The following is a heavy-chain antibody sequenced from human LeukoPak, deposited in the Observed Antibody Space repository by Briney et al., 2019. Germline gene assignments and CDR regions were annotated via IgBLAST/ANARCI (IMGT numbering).Heavy chain of an antibody. D-gene: IGHD1/OR15-1a*01. CDR3: ARPQDFVGTTSSFDV. V-gene: IGHV5-51*01. Sequence: GGSLEISCKGSGYRFTSYWIGWVRRLPGKGLEWMGNIYPGDSDTRYSPSFQGQVTMSADKSINTAYLQCSSLKASDTGMYYCARPQDFVGTTSSFDVWGQGTMVTVSS. CDR2: IYPGDSDT. J-gene: IGHJ3*01. CDR1: GYRFTSYW.